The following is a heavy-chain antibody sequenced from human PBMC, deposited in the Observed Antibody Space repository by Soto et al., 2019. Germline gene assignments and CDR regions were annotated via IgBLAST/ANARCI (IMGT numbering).Heavy chain of an antibody. CDR1: GFTFSDFY. J-gene: IGHJ4*02. V-gene: IGHV3-11*01. CDR2: ISDDGYTI. Sequence: GGSLRLSCATSGFTFSDFYMSWVRQAPGKGPEWVSYISDDGYTIYYADSVKGRFTISRDNAKNSLDLQMTNLRAEDTAVYDCAKPLSTFSISYIDYGAQGTLVTVSS. D-gene: IGHD3-3*02. CDR3: AKPLSTFSISYIDY.